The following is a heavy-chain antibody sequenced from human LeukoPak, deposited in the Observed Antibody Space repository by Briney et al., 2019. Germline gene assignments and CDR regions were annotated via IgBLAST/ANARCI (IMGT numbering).Heavy chain of an antibody. D-gene: IGHD2-2*01. CDR2: IHPGDSDT. CDR1: GYDFSRYW. CDR3: ARCGAVVPGVLFDY. V-gene: IGHV5-51*01. Sequence: GESLKISCMGSGYDFSRYWIGWARQMPGKCLEWMGIIHPGDSDTSNSASFQGQVTISADKSSRTAYLQWSRLKDADTAMYYCARCGAVVPGVLFDYWGQGTLVTVSS. J-gene: IGHJ4*02.